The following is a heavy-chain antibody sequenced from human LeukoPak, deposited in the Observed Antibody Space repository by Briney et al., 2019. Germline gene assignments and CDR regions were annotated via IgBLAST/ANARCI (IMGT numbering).Heavy chain of an antibody. J-gene: IGHJ6*03. D-gene: IGHD1-26*01. CDR3: ATVSSGSALGGRYYYYYMDV. Sequence: GASVKVSCKASGYTFTSYDINWVRQATGQGLEWMGWMNPNSGNTGYAQKFQGRVTITRNTSISTAYMELSSLRSEDTAVYYCATVSSGSALGGRYYYYYMDVWGKGTTVTVSS. V-gene: IGHV1-8*03. CDR1: GYTFTSYD. CDR2: MNPNSGNT.